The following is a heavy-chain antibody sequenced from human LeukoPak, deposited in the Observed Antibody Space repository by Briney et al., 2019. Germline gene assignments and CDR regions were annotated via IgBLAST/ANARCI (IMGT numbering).Heavy chain of an antibody. CDR2: IYYSGST. D-gene: IGHD3-10*01. J-gene: IGHJ6*03. CDR3: ARVEEGYGSGRRENYYYYYMDV. V-gene: IGHV4-59*01. Sequence: SETLSLTCTVSGGSISGYYWAWIRQPPGKGLEWIGCIYYSGSTNYNPSLKSRVAISLDTSKNQFSLKLNSVTAADTAVYYCARVEEGYGSGRRENYYYYYMDVWGKGTTVTISS. CDR1: GGSISGYY.